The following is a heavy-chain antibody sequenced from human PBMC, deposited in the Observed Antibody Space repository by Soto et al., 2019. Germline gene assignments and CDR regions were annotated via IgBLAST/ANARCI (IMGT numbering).Heavy chain of an antibody. CDR2: IYHSGST. J-gene: IGHJ3*02. D-gene: IGHD4-17*01. V-gene: IGHV4-4*02. CDR1: GGSISSSNW. CDR3: ARDLPEDGNAFDI. Sequence: QLQLQESGPGLVKPSGTLSLTCAVSGGSISSSNWWSWVRQPPGRGLEWIGEIYHSGSTNYNPSLKSRVTISVDKSKNHFALKLSAVAAADTAVYYCARDLPEDGNAFDIWGQGTMVTVAS.